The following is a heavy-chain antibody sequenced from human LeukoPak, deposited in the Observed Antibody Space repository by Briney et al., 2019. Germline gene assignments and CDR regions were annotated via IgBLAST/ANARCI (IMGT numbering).Heavy chain of an antibody. V-gene: IGHV3-7*01. Sequence: GGSLRLSCAASGFIFTNYFMSWVRQAPGKGLEWVASIKHDGSEKYYVDSVRGRFTISRDNTMSSLYLQMNSLRAEDTAVYYCAILGYCSGGSCIVIDYWGQGTLVTVSS. CDR1: GFIFTNYF. D-gene: IGHD2-15*01. CDR2: IKHDGSEK. CDR3: AILGYCSGGSCIVIDY. J-gene: IGHJ4*02.